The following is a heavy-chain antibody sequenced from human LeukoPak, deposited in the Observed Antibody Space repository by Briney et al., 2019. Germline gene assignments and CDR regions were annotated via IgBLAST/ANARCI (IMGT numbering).Heavy chain of an antibody. CDR1: GFTFDDYA. CDR3: AKPDYGDYVPWFDY. CDR2: ISGDGGST. D-gene: IGHD4-17*01. Sequence: GGSLRLSCAASGFTFDDYAMHWVRQAPGKGLEWVSLISGDGGSTYYAGSVKGRFTISRDNSKNSLYLQMNSLRTEDTALYYCAKPDYGDYVPWFDYWGQGTLVTVSS. J-gene: IGHJ4*02. V-gene: IGHV3-43*02.